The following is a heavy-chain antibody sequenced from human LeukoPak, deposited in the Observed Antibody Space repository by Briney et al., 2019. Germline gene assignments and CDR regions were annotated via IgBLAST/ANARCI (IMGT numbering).Heavy chain of an antibody. Sequence: SETLSLTCTVSGGSISSSSYYWGWIRQPPGKGLEWIGSIHYSGSTNYNPSLKSRVTISVDTSKNQFSLKLSSVTAADTAVYYCARGDLGYCSGGSCYMVNGFDPWGQGTLVTVSS. V-gene: IGHV4-39*07. CDR1: GGSISSSSYY. CDR2: IHYSGST. J-gene: IGHJ5*02. CDR3: ARGDLGYCSGGSCYMVNGFDP. D-gene: IGHD2-15*01.